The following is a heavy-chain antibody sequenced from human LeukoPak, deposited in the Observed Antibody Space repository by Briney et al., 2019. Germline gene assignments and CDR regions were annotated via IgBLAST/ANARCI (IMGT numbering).Heavy chain of an antibody. CDR1: GFTFSSYW. D-gene: IGHD6-13*01. V-gene: IGHV3-23*01. J-gene: IGHJ6*03. Sequence: GGSLRLSCAASGFTFSSYWMHWVRQAPGKGLEWVSSISGSGGRTYYADSVKGRFTISRDNSKNTLYLQMNSLRAEDTAVYYCAKLARGAAAGTHYYYYYMDVWGKGTTVTVSS. CDR3: AKLARGAAAGTHYYYYYMDV. CDR2: ISGSGGRT.